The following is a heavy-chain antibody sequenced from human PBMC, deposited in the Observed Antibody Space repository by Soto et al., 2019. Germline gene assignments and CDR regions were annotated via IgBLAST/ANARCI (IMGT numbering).Heavy chain of an antibody. J-gene: IGHJ3*02. Sequence: ASVKVSSKGSGYPLTSYDINCVLQATGQVLEWMGWMNPNTGKTGYAQKFQGRVTMTRNTSISTAYMELSGLRSEDTAVYYCARGDYDIWGQGTMVTVSS. CDR3: ARGDYDI. V-gene: IGHV1-8*01. D-gene: IGHD4-17*01. CDR2: MNPNTGKT. CDR1: GYPLTSYD.